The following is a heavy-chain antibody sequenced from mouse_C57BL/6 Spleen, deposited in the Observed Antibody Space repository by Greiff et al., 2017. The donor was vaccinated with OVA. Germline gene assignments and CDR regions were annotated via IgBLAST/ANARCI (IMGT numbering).Heavy chain of an antibody. CDR3: ATPMVTTYYFDY. CDR1: GYTFTSYW. CDR2: IDPNSGGT. D-gene: IGHD2-3*01. Sequence: QVQLQQPGAELVKPGASVKLSCKASGYTFTSYWMHWVKQRPGRGLEWIGRIDPNSGGTKYNEKFKSKATLTVDKPSSTAYMQLSSQTSEDSAVYYCATPMVTTYYFDYWGQGTTLTVSS. J-gene: IGHJ2*01. V-gene: IGHV1-72*01.